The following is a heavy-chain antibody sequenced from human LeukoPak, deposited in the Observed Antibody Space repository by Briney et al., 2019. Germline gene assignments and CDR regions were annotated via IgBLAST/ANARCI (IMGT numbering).Heavy chain of an antibody. Sequence: PGGSLRLSCAASGFTFSSYGMHWVRQAPGKGLEWVAFIRYDGSNKYYADSVKGRFTISRDNSKNTLYLQMNSLRAEDTAVYYCARARNPDSNYDFWSGYWPRVDYYYYYMDVWGKGTTVTVSS. CDR1: GFTFSSYG. V-gene: IGHV3-30*02. J-gene: IGHJ6*03. CDR3: ARARNPDSNYDFWSGYWPRVDYYYYYMDV. D-gene: IGHD3-3*01. CDR2: IRYDGSNK.